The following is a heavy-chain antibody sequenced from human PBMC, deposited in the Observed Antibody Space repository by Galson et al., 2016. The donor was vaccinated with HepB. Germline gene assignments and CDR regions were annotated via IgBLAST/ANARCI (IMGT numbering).Heavy chain of an antibody. Sequence: SLRLSCAASGFIFRSYGMRWVRQAPGKGLEWVAVIRYDGSNKYYADSVKGRFTISRDNSKNTLYLQMDSLRAEDTAVYYCARGVTIFGVVTNPSDVWGQGTTVTVSS. CDR1: GFIFRSYG. V-gene: IGHV3-33*01. D-gene: IGHD3-3*01. CDR2: IRYDGSNK. CDR3: ARGVTIFGVVTNPSDV. J-gene: IGHJ6*01.